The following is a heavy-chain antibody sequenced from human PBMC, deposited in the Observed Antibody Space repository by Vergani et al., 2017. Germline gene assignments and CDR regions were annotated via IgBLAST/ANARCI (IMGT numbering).Heavy chain of an antibody. J-gene: IGHJ4*02. Sequence: EVQLLESGGGLVQPGGSLTLSCAASGFTFSSYAMAWVRQAPGKGLEWVSTLSGSLGLTYYSDSVKGRFTISRDNSKNTLYLQMNSLRVEDTATYYCAKDPESIVAPTLGFDFWGQGTLVTVSS. V-gene: IGHV3-23*01. CDR1: GFTFSSYA. D-gene: IGHD2-21*01. CDR2: LSGSLGLT. CDR3: AKDPESIVAPTLGFDF.